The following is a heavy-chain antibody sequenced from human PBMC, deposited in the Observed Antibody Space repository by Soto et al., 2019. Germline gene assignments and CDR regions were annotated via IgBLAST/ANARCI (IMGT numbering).Heavy chain of an antibody. CDR1: GFSLSTSGVG. J-gene: IGHJ3*02. D-gene: IGHD3-16*01. CDR2: IYWNDDK. V-gene: IGHV2-5*01. CDR3: AHRRGSAGAFDI. Sequence: SGPTLVNPTQTLTLTCTFSGFSLSTSGVGVGWIRQPPGKALEWLALIYWNDDKRYSTSLKSRLTITQDTSKNQVVLTMTNMDPVDTATYYCAHRRGSAGAFDIWGQGTMVTVSS.